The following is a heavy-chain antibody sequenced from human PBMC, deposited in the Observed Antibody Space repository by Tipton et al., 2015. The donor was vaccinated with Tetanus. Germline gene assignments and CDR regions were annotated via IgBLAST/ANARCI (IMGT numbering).Heavy chain of an antibody. D-gene: IGHD6-19*01. Sequence: TLSLTCTVSGDSISSSDYYWGWIRQPPGEGLEWIASVYYDGSAYYNPSLKSRITISIDTSGSQFSLKLHPVTAADTAFYYCARDQGSGWYGWGLLDSWGQGIQVTVSS. J-gene: IGHJ4*02. CDR3: ARDQGSGWYGWGLLDS. CDR2: VYYDGSA. CDR1: GDSISSSDYY. V-gene: IGHV4-39*02.